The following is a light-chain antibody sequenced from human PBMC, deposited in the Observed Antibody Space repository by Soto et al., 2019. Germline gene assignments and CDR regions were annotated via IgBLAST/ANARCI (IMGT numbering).Light chain of an antibody. CDR1: QSVSSSY. Sequence: EIVLTQSPGTLSLSPGERATLSCRASQSVSSSYLAWYQQKPGQAPRLLIYGASSRATGIPDRFSGSGSGTDFTLTISRLEPEDFAVYYCQHYGRSPPWTFGQGTKVDNK. J-gene: IGKJ1*01. CDR3: QHYGRSPPWT. CDR2: GAS. V-gene: IGKV3-20*01.